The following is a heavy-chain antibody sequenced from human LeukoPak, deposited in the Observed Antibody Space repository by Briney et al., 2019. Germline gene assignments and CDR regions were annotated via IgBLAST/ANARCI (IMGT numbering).Heavy chain of an antibody. CDR2: IYYSGST. D-gene: IGHD1-26*01. CDR3: ARQCPTYYYYGMDV. CDR1: GGSISSYY. Sequence: SETLSLTCTVSGGSISSYYWSWIRQPPGKGLEWIGYIYYSGSTNYNPSLKSRVTISVDTSKKQFSLKLSSVTAADTAVYYCARQCPTYYYYGMDVWGQGTTVTVSS. J-gene: IGHJ6*02. V-gene: IGHV4-59*08.